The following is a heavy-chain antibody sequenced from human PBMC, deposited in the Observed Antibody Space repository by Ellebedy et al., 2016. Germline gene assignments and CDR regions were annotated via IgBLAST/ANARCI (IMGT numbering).Heavy chain of an antibody. V-gene: IGHV3-21*01. CDR1: GFPFSSYT. CDR2: ITSSGTYI. D-gene: IGHD3-16*01. Sequence: GGSLRLSXAASGFPFSSYTMNWVRQAPGKGWEWVSSITSSGTYIYYADPVKGRFTISRDNAKNSLYLQMNSLRAEDTAVYYCARGVGGTSLNWFDPWGKGTLVTVSS. CDR3: ARGVGGTSLNWFDP. J-gene: IGHJ5*02.